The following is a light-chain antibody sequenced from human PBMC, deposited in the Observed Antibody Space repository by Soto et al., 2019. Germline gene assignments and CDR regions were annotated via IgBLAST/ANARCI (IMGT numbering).Light chain of an antibody. J-gene: IGKJ5*01. CDR1: QSVSSNY. V-gene: IGKV3-20*01. CDR3: QQYGSSPMT. Sequence: PGERDTLSCRASQSVSSNYLAWYQQKPGQAPRLLIYGASSRATGIPDRFSGSGSGTDFTLTISRLEPEDFAVYYCQQYGSSPMTFGQGTRLAIK. CDR2: GAS.